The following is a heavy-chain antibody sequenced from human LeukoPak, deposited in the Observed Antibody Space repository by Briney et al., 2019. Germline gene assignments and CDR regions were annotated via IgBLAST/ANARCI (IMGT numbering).Heavy chain of an antibody. CDR2: FDPEDGET. J-gene: IGHJ4*02. Sequence: SSVKVSCKVSGYTLTELSMHWVRQAPGKGLEGMGGFDPEDGETIYAQKFQGRVTMTEDTSTDTAYMELSSLRSEDTAVYYCATQYGSGSYYRTVDYWGQGTLVTVSS. CDR1: GYTLTELS. CDR3: ATQYGSGSYYRTVDY. D-gene: IGHD3-10*01. V-gene: IGHV1-24*01.